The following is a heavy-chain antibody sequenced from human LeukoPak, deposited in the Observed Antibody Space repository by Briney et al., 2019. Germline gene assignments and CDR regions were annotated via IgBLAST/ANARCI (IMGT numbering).Heavy chain of an antibody. Sequence: GGSLRLSCAASGFTFSNYWMTWFRQAPGKGLEWVADIKQDGSEKYYVDSVKGRFTISRQNAKNSLFLQMNSLRAEDTAVYYCARHRSGGSQDDAFDIWGQGTMVTVSS. CDR2: IKQDGSEK. D-gene: IGHD2-15*01. V-gene: IGHV3-7*01. J-gene: IGHJ3*02. CDR3: ARHRSGGSQDDAFDI. CDR1: GFTFSNYW.